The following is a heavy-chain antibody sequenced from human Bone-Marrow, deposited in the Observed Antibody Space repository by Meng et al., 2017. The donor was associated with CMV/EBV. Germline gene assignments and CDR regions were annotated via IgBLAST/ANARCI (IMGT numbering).Heavy chain of an antibody. CDR1: GFTFSSYA. CDR2: ISYDGSNK. V-gene: IGHV3-30-3*01. Sequence: GGSLRLSCAASGFTFSSYAMHWVRQAPGKGLEWVAVISYDGSNKYYADSVKGRFTISRDNSKNTLYLQMNSLRAEDTAVYYCARGALRFLLEHFDYWGQGTLVTVSS. CDR3: ARGALRFLLEHFDY. D-gene: IGHD2-21*02. J-gene: IGHJ4*02.